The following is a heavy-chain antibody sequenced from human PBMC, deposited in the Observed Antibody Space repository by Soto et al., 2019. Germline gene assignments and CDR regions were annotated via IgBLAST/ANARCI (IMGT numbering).Heavy chain of an antibody. CDR3: ARDQGGAIKGDYYYDY. CDR2: IIPILGIA. D-gene: IGHD5-12*01. CDR1: GGTFSSYA. J-gene: IGHJ4*02. V-gene: IGHV1-69*04. Sequence: GSSLKVSCKASGGTFSSYAISWGRQAPGQGLEWMGRIIPILGIANYAQKFQGRVTITADKSTSTAYMELSSLRSEDTAVYYCARDQGGAIKGDYYYDYWGQGTPVTVSS.